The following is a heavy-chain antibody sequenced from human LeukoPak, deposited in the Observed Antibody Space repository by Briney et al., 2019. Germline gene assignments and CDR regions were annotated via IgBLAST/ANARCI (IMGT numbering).Heavy chain of an antibody. V-gene: IGHV3-73*01. CDR3: TRLPRDDFWSGYYRAPNWFDP. CDR2: IRSKANSYAT. J-gene: IGHJ5*02. CDR1: GFTFSGSA. Sequence: GGPLRLSCAASGFTFSGSAMHWVRQASGKGLEWVGRIRSKANSYATAYAASVKGRFTISRDDSKNTAYLQMNSLKTDDTAVYYCTRLPRDDFWSGYYRAPNWFDPWGQGTLVTVSS. D-gene: IGHD3-3*01.